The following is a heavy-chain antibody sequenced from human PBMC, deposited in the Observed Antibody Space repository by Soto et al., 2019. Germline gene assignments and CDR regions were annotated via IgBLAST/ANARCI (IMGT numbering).Heavy chain of an antibody. V-gene: IGHV3-30*18. CDR1: GFTFSSYG. J-gene: IGHJ3*02. D-gene: IGHD3-10*01. CDR2: ISYDGSNK. CDR3: AKGSFYGSGTERGAFDI. Sequence: PGGSLRLSCAASGFTFSSYGMHWVRHAPGKGLEWVAVISYDGSNKYYADSVKGRFTISRDNSKNTLYLQMNSLRAEDTAVYYCAKGSFYGSGTERGAFDIWGQGTMVTVS.